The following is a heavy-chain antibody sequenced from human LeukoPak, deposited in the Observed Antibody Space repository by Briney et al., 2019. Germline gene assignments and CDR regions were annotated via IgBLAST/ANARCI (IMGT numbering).Heavy chain of an antibody. CDR1: GGSISGSSYH. J-gene: IGHJ4*02. Sequence: PSETLSLTCTVSGGSISGSSYHWGWIRQPPGKGLEWIGNLYYSGSTYYNPPLKSRVTISVDTSKNQFSLKLSSVTAADTAVYYCARRHDGEFDYWGQGTLVTVSS. V-gene: IGHV4-39*01. CDR2: LYYSGST. D-gene: IGHD3-10*01. CDR3: ARRHDGEFDY.